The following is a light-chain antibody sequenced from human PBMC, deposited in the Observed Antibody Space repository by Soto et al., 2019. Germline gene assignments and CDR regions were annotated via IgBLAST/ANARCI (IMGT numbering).Light chain of an antibody. CDR3: QQYVIWPPTFT. V-gene: IGKV3-15*01. CDR1: QSVRSN. CDR2: SAS. Sequence: IVMTQSPATLSVSPGERVTLSCRARQSVRSNLAWYQQKPGQAPRLLIYSASTRATGIPARFSGSGSGTEFTLAITSLQSEDFAVYFCQQYVIWPPTFTFGQGTKLEIK. J-gene: IGKJ2*01.